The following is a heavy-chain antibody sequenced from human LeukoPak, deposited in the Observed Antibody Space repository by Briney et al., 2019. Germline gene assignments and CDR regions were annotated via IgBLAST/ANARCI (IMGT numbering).Heavy chain of an antibody. CDR3: ARAMRAGAFDC. J-gene: IGHJ4*02. V-gene: IGHV3-48*03. D-gene: IGHD3-10*01. Sequence: GGSLRLSCAASGFTFSSYEMNWVRQAPGKGLEWVSYISSGGSTIYYADSVKGRFTISRDNAKNSLYLQMNSLRAEDTAVYYCARAMRAGAFDCWGQGTLVTVSS. CDR1: GFTFSSYE. CDR2: ISSGGSTI.